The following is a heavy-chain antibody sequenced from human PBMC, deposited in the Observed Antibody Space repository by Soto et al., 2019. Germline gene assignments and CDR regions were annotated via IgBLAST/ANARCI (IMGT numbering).Heavy chain of an antibody. CDR2: ISYDGSNK. CDR1: GFTFSGYG. V-gene: IGHV3-30*18. J-gene: IGHJ6*02. CDR3: AKDGAALVLYYYYYGMDV. Sequence: QVQLVESGGGVVQPGRSLRLSCAASGFTFSGYGMHWVRQAPGKGLEWVAVISYDGSNKYYADSVKGRFTISRDNSKNTLYLQMNSLRAEDTAVYYCAKDGAALVLYYYYYGMDVWGQGTTVTVSS. D-gene: IGHD6-6*01.